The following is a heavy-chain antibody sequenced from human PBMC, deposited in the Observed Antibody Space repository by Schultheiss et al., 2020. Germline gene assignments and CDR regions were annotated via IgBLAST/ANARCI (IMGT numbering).Heavy chain of an antibody. J-gene: IGHJ4*02. D-gene: IGHD5-12*01. CDR3: ARGGYSGYDGLSDY. V-gene: IGHV4-59*01. Sequence: SETLSLTCTVSGGSITSSYWTWIRQSPEKGLEWIGYVHHSGNTNYNPSLKSRVTISVDTSKNQFSLKLSSVTAADTAVYYCARGGYSGYDGLSDYWGQGTLVTVSS. CDR2: VHHSGNT. CDR1: GGSITSSY.